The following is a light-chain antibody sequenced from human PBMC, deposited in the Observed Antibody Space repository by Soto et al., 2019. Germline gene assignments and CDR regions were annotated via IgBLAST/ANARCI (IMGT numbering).Light chain of an antibody. CDR2: DAS. V-gene: IGKV1-33*01. CDR1: QDISNY. Sequence: DIQMTQSPSSLSASVGDRVTITCQASQDISNYLNWYQQKPGKAPKLLIYDASSLETGVPSRFSGSGSGTDFTFTISSLQPEDIESYYCQQYDNIPPWTFGQGTKVEIK. J-gene: IGKJ1*01. CDR3: QQYDNIPPWT.